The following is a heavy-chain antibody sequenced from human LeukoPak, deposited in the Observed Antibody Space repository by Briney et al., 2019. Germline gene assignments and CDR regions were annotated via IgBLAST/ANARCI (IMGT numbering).Heavy chain of an antibody. Sequence: PGGTLTLSCAASHFTFTKSAMSWVRPPPGKVLEWVSAISGSGDNTYYPDAVKGRSTISRDNSKNTLYMQMSSLRSEGTALYYCAKRSPYGGPDYWGQGTLVTVSS. D-gene: IGHD3-10*01. CDR1: HFTFTKSA. V-gene: IGHV3-23*01. J-gene: IGHJ4*02. CDR2: ISGSGDNT. CDR3: AKRSPYGGPDY.